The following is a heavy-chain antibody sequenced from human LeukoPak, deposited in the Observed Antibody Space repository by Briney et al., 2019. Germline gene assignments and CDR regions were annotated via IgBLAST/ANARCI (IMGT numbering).Heavy chain of an antibody. CDR3: ARDSRYCSSTSCSYNWFDP. J-gene: IGHJ5*02. Sequence: PSETLSLTCTVSGGSLSSYYWIWIRQPPGKGLEGIGYSYYSGSTNYNPSLQSRVTISVDTSKNQFSLKLSSVTAADTAVYYCARDSRYCSSTSCSYNWFDPWGQGTLVTVSS. V-gene: IGHV4-59*01. D-gene: IGHD2-2*01. CDR1: GGSLSSYY. CDR2: SYYSGST.